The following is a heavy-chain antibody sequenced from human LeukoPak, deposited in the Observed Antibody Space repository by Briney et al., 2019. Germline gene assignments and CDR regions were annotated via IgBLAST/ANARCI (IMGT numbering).Heavy chain of an antibody. D-gene: IGHD3-22*01. CDR3: AKAYGSSGYYQLPIDY. V-gene: IGHV3-23*01. CDR1: GFTFSNYA. J-gene: IGHJ4*02. Sequence: GGSLRLSCAASGFTFSNYAMSWVRQAPGKGLEWVSAISGSGGSTYYADSVKGRFTISRDNSKNTLYLQMNSLRAEDTAVYYCAKAYGSSGYYQLPIDYWGQGTLVTVSS. CDR2: ISGSGGST.